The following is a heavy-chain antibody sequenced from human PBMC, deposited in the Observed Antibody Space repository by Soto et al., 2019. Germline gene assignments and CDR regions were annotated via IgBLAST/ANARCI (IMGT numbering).Heavy chain of an antibody. J-gene: IGHJ5*01. CDR2: IYYTGST. D-gene: IGHD2-15*01. V-gene: IGHV4-59*01. CDR1: GGSMSRYY. CDR3: ARVLIPPSWFDS. Sequence: QVQLQESGPRLVKPSETLSLTCTVSGGSMSRYYWSWLRQSPGKGLEWIGYIYYTGSTNYNPSLKSRVTISVDTSKNQFSLKLTSVTAADTAVYYCARVLIPPSWFDSWGQGTLVTVSS.